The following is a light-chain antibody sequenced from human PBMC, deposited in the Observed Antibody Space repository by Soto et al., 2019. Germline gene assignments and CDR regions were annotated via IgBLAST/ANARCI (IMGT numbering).Light chain of an antibody. CDR1: QSLNTNF. CDR2: AAS. J-gene: IGKJ2*01. V-gene: IGKV3-20*01. CDR3: QQYDRSPHT. Sequence: EIVLTQSPGTQSLPPGERATLSCRASQSLNTNFFAWYQQKPGQVPRLLIYAASIRATGIPDRFSGRGSGTDFTLTITRLEPEDSAVYFCQQYDRSPHTFGQGTKVEIK.